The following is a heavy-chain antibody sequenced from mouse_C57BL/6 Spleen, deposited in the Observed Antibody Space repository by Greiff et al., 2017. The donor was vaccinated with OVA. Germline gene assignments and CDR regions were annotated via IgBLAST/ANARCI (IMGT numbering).Heavy chain of an antibody. CDR3: ANDVYYYYAMDY. CDR1: GFTFSDYG. CDR2: ISSGSSTI. V-gene: IGHV5-17*01. Sequence: EVKVVESGGGLVKPGGSLKLSCAASGFTFSDYGMHWVRQAPEKGLEWVAYISSGSSTIYYADTVKGRFTISRDNAKNTLFLQMTSLRSEDTAMYYCANDVYYYYAMDYWGQGTSVTVSS. J-gene: IGHJ4*01. D-gene: IGHD2-3*01.